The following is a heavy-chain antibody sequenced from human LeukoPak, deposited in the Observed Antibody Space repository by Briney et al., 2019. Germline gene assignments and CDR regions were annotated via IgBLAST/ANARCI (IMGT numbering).Heavy chain of an antibody. J-gene: IGHJ4*02. CDR1: GLTVSSYS. CDR3: ARARASGRSGFDY. CDR2: ISRSSSTI. D-gene: IGHD2-15*01. V-gene: IGHV3-48*02. Sequence: GGSLRLSCAASGLTVSSYSMNWVRQAPGKGLEWVLYISRSSSTIYYADSVKGRFTISRDNAKNSLYLQMNSLRDEDTAVYYCARARASGRSGFDYWGQGTLVTVSS.